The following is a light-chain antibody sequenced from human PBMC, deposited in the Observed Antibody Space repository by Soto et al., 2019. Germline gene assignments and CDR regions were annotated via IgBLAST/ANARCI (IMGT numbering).Light chain of an antibody. CDR2: GAS. V-gene: IGKV3-20*01. CDR1: QSVSGSY. Sequence: ENVLTQSPGTLSLSPGERATLSCRASQSVSGSYLAWYQQKPGQAPRLLIYGASSRATGIPDRFSGSGSGTDFTLTISRLEHEDLAVYYCQQYGSSPTFGQGTKVEIK. CDR3: QQYGSSPT. J-gene: IGKJ1*01.